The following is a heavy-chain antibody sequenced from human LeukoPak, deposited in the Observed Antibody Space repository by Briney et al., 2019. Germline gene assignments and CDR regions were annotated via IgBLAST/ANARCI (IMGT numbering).Heavy chain of an antibody. D-gene: IGHD3-10*01. V-gene: IGHV4-4*02. CDR2: ICHSGST. J-gene: IGHJ4*02. CDR1: GGSISSSNW. CDR3: ARDLRDYYGSGSPHLGY. Sequence: SGTLSLTCAVSGGSISSSNWWSWVRQPPGQGLEWIGEICHSGSTNYNPSLKSRVTISVDKSKNQFSLKLSSVTAADTAVYYCARDLRDYYGSGSPHLGYWGQGTLVTVSS.